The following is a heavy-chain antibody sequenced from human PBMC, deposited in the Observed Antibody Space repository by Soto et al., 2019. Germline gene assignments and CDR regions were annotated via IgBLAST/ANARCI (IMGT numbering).Heavy chain of an antibody. CDR1: GFTVSSNY. CDR2: IYSGGST. CDR3: ARERWLYGMDV. D-gene: IGHD5-12*01. V-gene: IGHV3-53*01. Sequence: EVQLVESGGGLIQPGGSLRLSCAASGFTVSSNYMSWVRQAPGKGLEWVSVIYSGGSTYYADSVKGRFTISRDNSKNTLYLQMNSRRAEDPAVYYCARERWLYGMDVWGQGTTVTVSS. J-gene: IGHJ6*02.